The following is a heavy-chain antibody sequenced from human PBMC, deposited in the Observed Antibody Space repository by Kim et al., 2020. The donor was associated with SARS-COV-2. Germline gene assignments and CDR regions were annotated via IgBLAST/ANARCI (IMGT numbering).Heavy chain of an antibody. CDR3: AREEIVGATRSAFDI. CDR1: GFTVSSNY. D-gene: IGHD1-26*01. V-gene: IGHV3-66*01. J-gene: IGHJ3*02. Sequence: GGSLRLSCAASGFTVSSNYMSWVRQAPGKGLEWVSVIYSGGSTYYADSVKGRFTISRDNSKNTLYLQMNSLRAEDTAVYYCAREEIVGATRSAFDIWGQGTMVTVSS. CDR2: IYSGGST.